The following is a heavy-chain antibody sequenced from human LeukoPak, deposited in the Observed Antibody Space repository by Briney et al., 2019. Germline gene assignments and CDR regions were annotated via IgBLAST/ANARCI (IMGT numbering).Heavy chain of an antibody. Sequence: PGGSLRLSCAASGFSFSAYGVHWVRQAPGKGLEWVAVIWYDGSSKDYADSVKGRFTFSRDNSKDTLYLQMNSLTVEDTAVYYCARSQSRSLIDYWGQGTLVTVSX. J-gene: IGHJ4*02. D-gene: IGHD6-13*01. V-gene: IGHV3-33*01. CDR3: ARSQSRSLIDY. CDR2: IWYDGSSK. CDR1: GFSFSAYG.